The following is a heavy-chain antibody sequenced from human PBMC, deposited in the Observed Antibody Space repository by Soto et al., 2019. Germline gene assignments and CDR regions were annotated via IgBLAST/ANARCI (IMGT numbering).Heavy chain of an antibody. CDR1: GYTFTSYG. CDR3: ARELYSYGYRPYYYYYMDV. V-gene: IGHV1-18*01. D-gene: IGHD5-18*01. CDR2: ISAYNGNT. Sequence: ASVKVSCKASGYTFTSYGISWVRQAPGQGLEWMGWISAYNGNTNYAQKLQGRVTMTTDTSTSTAYTELRSLRSDDTAVYYCARELYSYGYRPYYYYYMDVWGKGTTVTVSS. J-gene: IGHJ6*03.